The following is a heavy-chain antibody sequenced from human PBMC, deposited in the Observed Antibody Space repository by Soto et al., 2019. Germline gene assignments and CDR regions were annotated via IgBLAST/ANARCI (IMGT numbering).Heavy chain of an antibody. V-gene: IGHV4-4*02. CDR1: GGSISSSNW. J-gene: IGHJ4*02. CDR2: IYHSGST. CDR3: ARDVDSYGYRYYAF. Sequence: PSETLSLTCAVSGGSISSSNWWSWVRQPPGKGLEWIGEIYHSGSTNYNPSLKSRVTISVDKSKNQFSLKLSSVTAADTAVYYCARDVDSYGYRYYAFWGQGTLVTVSS. D-gene: IGHD5-18*01.